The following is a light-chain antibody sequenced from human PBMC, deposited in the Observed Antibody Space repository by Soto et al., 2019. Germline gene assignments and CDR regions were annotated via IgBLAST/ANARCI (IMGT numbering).Light chain of an antibody. CDR3: QQRSNWPIT. Sequence: EIVLTQSPATLSLSPGERATLSCRASPSVSSYLAWYQQKPGQAPRLLIYDASNRATGISARFSGSGSGTDFTLTISSLEPEDFAVYYCQQRSNWPITFGQGTRLEIK. CDR2: DAS. J-gene: IGKJ5*01. V-gene: IGKV3-11*01. CDR1: PSVSSY.